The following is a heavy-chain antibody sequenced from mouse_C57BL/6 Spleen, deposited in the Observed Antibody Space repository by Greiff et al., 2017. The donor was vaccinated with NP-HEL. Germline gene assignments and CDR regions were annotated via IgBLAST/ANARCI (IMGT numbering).Heavy chain of an antibody. Sequence: QVQLQQSGPELVKPGASVKISCKASGYAFSSSWMNWVKQRPGKGLEWIGRIYPGDGDTNYNGKFKGKATLTADKSSSTAYMQLSSLTSEDSAVYFCARWEGTEDYFDYWGQGTTLTVSS. CDR3: ARWEGTEDYFDY. CDR1: GYAFSSSW. CDR2: IYPGDGDT. D-gene: IGHD2-14*01. J-gene: IGHJ2*01. V-gene: IGHV1-82*01.